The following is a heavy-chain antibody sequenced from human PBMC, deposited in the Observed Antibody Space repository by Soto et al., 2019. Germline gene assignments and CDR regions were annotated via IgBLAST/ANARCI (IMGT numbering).Heavy chain of an antibody. CDR1: GFTFNYYW. D-gene: IGHD2-21*02. J-gene: IGHJ3*01. CDR2: IHSDGSST. CDR3: ARGDKGGFDL. Sequence: EVQLVESEGGLVQRGGSLRLSCAASGFTFNYYWMHWVRQAPGQGLVWVSHIHSDGSSTTYADSVKGRFTISRDNAKNTLYLQMNSLRAEDTAVSSCARGDKGGFDLWGQGTTVTVSS. V-gene: IGHV3-74*01.